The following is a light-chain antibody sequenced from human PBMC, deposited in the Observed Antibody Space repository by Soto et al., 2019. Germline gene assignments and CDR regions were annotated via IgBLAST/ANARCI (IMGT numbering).Light chain of an antibody. CDR2: GAS. V-gene: IGKV3-20*01. Sequence: EIVLTQSPCTLSLSPGERATLSCRASQSVSSSYLAWYQQKPGQAPRLLIYGASSRATGIPDRFSGSGSGTDFTLTISILEPEDFAVYYCQQYGSSPRAFGQGTKLEIK. CDR1: QSVSSSY. CDR3: QQYGSSPRA. J-gene: IGKJ2*01.